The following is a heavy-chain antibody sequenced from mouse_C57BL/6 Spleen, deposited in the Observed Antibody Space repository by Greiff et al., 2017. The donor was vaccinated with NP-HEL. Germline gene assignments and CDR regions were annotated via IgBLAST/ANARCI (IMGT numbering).Heavy chain of an antibody. J-gene: IGHJ2*01. CDR2: IDPSDSYT. D-gene: IGHD3-2*02. Sequence: QVQLKQPGAELVMPGASVKLSCKASGYTFTSYWMHWVKQRPGQGLEWIGEIDPSDSYTNYNQKFKGKSTLTVDKSSSTAYMQLSSLTSEDSAVYYCARGRTAQALYFDYWGQGTTLTVSS. CDR3: ARGRTAQALYFDY. V-gene: IGHV1-69*01. CDR1: GYTFTSYW.